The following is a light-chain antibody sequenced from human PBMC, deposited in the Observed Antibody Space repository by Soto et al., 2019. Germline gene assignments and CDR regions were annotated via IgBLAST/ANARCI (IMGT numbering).Light chain of an antibody. CDR1: QSIRSY. CDR2: DAS. J-gene: IGKJ5*01. V-gene: IGKV1-33*01. Sequence: DIQLTQSPSSLSASVGDKVTITCRASQSIRSYLNWVQQKPGKAPKLLIYDASNLETRVPSRFSGSGSGTDFTFTISSLQPEDIATYYCQQYDNIPITFGQGTRLEIK. CDR3: QQYDNIPIT.